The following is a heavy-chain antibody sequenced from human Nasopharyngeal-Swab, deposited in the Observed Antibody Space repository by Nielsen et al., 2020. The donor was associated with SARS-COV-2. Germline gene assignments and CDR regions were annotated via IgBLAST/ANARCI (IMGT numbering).Heavy chain of an antibody. CDR1: GGSFSGYY. CDR2: IYYSGST. CDR3: VRLYDSTDYYYGMDV. J-gene: IGHJ6*02. Sequence: GSLRLSCAVYGGSFSGYYWGWIRQPPGKGLEWIGSIYYSGSTYYNPSLKSRVTISVDTSKNQFSLKLSSVTAADTAVYYCVRLYDSTDYYYGMDVWGQGTTVTVSS. V-gene: IGHV4-39*01. D-gene: IGHD2/OR15-2a*01.